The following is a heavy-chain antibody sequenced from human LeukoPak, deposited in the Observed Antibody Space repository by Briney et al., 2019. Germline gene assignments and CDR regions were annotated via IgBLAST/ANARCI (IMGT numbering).Heavy chain of an antibody. CDR2: ISGSGFST. J-gene: IGHJ4*02. V-gene: IGHV3-23*01. D-gene: IGHD4-17*01. CDR3: AKAVTGYYFDC. CDR1: GFTFSSYA. Sequence: GGSLRLSCTASGFTFSSYAMSWIRQAPGKGLEWVSGISGSGFSTYYADSVKGRFTISRDNSKNTLYLQMNSLRAEDTAVYYCAKAVTGYYFDCWGQGTLVTVSS.